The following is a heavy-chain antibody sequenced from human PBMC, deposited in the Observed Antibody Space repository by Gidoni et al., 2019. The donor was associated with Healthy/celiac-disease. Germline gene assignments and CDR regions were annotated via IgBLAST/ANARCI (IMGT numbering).Heavy chain of an antibody. V-gene: IGHV3-33*01. CDR3: ARDEQWLVRGLVDY. J-gene: IGHJ4*02. CDR2: RWYDGSNK. D-gene: IGHD6-19*01. CDR1: GFTFSSYG. Sequence: QVQLVVSGGGVVQPGRSLRLSCAASGFTFSSYGMHWVRQAPGKGLEWVAVRWYDGSNKYYADSVKGRFTIYRDNSKNTLYLQMNSLRAEDTAVYYCARDEQWLVRGLVDYWGQGTLVTVSS.